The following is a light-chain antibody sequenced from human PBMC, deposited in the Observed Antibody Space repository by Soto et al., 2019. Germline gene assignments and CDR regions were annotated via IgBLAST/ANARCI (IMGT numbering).Light chain of an antibody. J-gene: IGLJ1*01. V-gene: IGLV2-14*01. Sequence: QSVLTQPASVSGSPGQSITISCTGTSNDVGHPSNYVSWYQQYPGKAPKLLISGVSNRPSGISGRFSASKSGNTAYLTISGLQIEDEAEYFCFSFTTTSTHVFGTGTKLTV. CDR1: SNDVGHPSNY. CDR2: GVS. CDR3: FSFTTTSTHV.